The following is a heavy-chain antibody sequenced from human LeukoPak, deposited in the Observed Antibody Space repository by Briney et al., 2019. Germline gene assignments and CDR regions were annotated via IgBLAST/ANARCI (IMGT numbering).Heavy chain of an antibody. CDR3: AKEFMTTTVACGMDL. CDR1: RYTFRSYG. CDR2: ISYDGSNK. J-gene: IGHJ6*02. D-gene: IGHD4-17*01. V-gene: IGHV3-30*18. Sequence: GRPQTLSCAASRYTFRSYGMHWLRQAPGKALEWVAVISYDGSNKYYADSVKGRFTISRDNSKNTLYLQMNSLRAEDTAVYYCAKEFMTTTVACGMDLWGQGTTVTVSS.